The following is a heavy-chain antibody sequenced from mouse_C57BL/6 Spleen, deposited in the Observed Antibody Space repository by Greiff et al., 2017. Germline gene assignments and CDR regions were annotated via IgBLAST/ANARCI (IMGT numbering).Heavy chain of an antibody. J-gene: IGHJ2*01. D-gene: IGHD2-4*01. CDR3: ALYYDYPFDY. V-gene: IGHV1-55*01. CDR1: GYTFTSYW. Sequence: QVQLKQSGAELVKPGASVKMSCKASGYTFTSYWITWVKQRPGQGLEWIGDIYPGSGSTNYNEKFKSKATLTVDTSSSTAYMQLSSLTSEDSAVYYCALYYDYPFDYWGQGTTLTVSS. CDR2: IYPGSGST.